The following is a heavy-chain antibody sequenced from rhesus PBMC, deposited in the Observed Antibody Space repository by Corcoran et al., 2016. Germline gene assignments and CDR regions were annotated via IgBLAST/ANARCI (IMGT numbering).Heavy chain of an antibody. CDR2: IYWNDSK. CDR1: GFSISTTGTG. Sequence: QVTLKESGPALVKPTQTLTLTCTFSGFSISTTGTGVGWIRQPPRKALEWLASIYWNDSKYYSTSLKSRLTISKDTSKNQVVLTMTNMDPVDTATYYCARVEYSWNDLLPCSWFDSWGQGVVVTVSS. V-gene: IGHV2-95*01. CDR3: ARVEYSWNDLLPCSWFDS. D-gene: IGHD1-14*01. J-gene: IGHJ6*01.